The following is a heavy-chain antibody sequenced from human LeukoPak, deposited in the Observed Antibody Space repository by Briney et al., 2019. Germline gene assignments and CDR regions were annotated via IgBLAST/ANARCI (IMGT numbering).Heavy chain of an antibody. CDR3: VRHAGRTGGQ. CDR2: ISGNSGDI. CDR1: GFRFSDHY. J-gene: IGHJ4*02. D-gene: IGHD3-10*01. V-gene: IGHV3/OR16-9*01. Sequence: GGSLRLSCAASGFRFSDHYMSWIRQAPEKGPEWISYISGNSGDIAYADSVKGRFTISRDNAKNSLHLQMNSLRVEDTAVYHCVRHAGRTGGQWGQGILITVSS.